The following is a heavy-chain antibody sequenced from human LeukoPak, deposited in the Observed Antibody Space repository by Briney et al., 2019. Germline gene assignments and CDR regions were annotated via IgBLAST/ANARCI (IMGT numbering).Heavy chain of an antibody. CDR1: GYSISSGFY. CDR3: ARNVDTFMDV. V-gene: IGHV4-38-2*02. D-gene: IGHD5-18*01. Sequence: SETLSLTCTVSGYSISSGFYWGWIRQPPGKGLEWIGNVYHGGSSYYNPSLKSRVTISVDTSKNQFSLNLYSVTAADMAVYYCARNVDTFMDVWGKGITVTVSS. J-gene: IGHJ6*03. CDR2: VYHGGSS.